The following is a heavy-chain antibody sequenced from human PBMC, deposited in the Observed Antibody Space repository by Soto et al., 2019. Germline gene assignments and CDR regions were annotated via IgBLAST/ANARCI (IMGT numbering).Heavy chain of an antibody. CDR2: ISSSGSTI. CDR1: GFTFSSYE. V-gene: IGHV3-48*03. D-gene: IGHD3-22*01. Sequence: QPGGSLRLSCAASGFTFSSYEMNWVRQAPGKGLEWVSYISSSGSTIYYADSVKGRFTISRDNAKNSLYLQMNSLRAEDTAVYYCARDGGIGTYYYDSSGSLAFDIWGQGTMVTVSS. CDR3: ARDGGIGTYYYDSSGSLAFDI. J-gene: IGHJ3*02.